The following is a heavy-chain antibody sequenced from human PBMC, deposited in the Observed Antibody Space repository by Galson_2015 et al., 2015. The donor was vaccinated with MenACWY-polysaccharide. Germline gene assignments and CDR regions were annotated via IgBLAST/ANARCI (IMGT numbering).Heavy chain of an antibody. D-gene: IGHD3-22*01. V-gene: IGHV3-23*01. Sequence: SLRLSCAASGFTFSSYAMSWVRQAPGKGLEWVSAISGSGGSTYYADSVKGRFTISRDNSKNTLYLQMNSLRAEDTAVYYCAKDDGEREYYYDSSGYYCAREPTYSGSFGWFDSWGQGTLVTVSP. CDR3: AKDDGEREYYYDSSGYYCAREPTYSGSFGWFDS. CDR1: GFTFSSYA. J-gene: IGHJ5*01. CDR2: ISGSGGST.